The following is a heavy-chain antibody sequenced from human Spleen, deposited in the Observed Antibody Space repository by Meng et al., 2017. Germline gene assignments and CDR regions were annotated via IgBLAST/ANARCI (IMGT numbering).Heavy chain of an antibody. Sequence: ASVKVSCKASGYTFTSYGISWVRQAPGQGLEWMGWISAYNGNTNYAQKLQGRVTMTTDTSTSTAYMELSSLRSDDTAVYYCATDPRISVAVPFDSWGQGTLVTVSS. V-gene: IGHV1-18*01. CDR3: ATDPRISVAVPFDS. D-gene: IGHD6-19*01. J-gene: IGHJ4*02. CDR1: GYTFTSYG. CDR2: ISAYNGNT.